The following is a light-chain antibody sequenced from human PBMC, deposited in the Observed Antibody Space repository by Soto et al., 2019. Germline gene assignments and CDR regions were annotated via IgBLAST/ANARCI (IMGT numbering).Light chain of an antibody. Sequence: EVVLTQSPVTLALSPGDGATLSCRTSHSVDIYLAWYQQKPGQAPRLLIYDASNRATGIPARFSGSGSGTDFTLTISSLEPEDFAVYYCQQHKYWPPLTFGGGTKVELK. CDR1: HSVDIY. CDR3: QQHKYWPPLT. J-gene: IGKJ4*01. CDR2: DAS. V-gene: IGKV3-11*01.